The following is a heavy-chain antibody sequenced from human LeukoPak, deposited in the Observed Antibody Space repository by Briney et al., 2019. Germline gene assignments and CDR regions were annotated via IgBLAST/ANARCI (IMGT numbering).Heavy chain of an antibody. V-gene: IGHV1-2*02. CDR2: INPNSGGT. D-gene: IGHD4-23*01. CDR1: GYSFTSNY. J-gene: IGHJ4*02. Sequence: GASVKVSCKASGYSFTSNYMHWVRQAPGQGRKWMGWINPNSGGTNYAKKFQGRVTMTRDTSISTAYMELSRLRSDDTAVYYCARDFLYGGNTLDYWGQGTLVTVFS. CDR3: ARDFLYGGNTLDY.